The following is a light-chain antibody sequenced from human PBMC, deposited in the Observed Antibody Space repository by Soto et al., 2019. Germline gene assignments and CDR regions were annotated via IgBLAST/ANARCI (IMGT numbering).Light chain of an antibody. Sequence: DIQLTQSPSSLSASVGDRVTITCRSSQNINTYLNWYQQRPGEPPKLLIYHASSLNSGVPSRFSGSASATAFTLTISSLQPEDCGTYYCQQSSRIPPFGGGTKVDIK. CDR1: QNINTY. CDR2: HAS. CDR3: QQSSRIPP. V-gene: IGKV1-39*01. J-gene: IGKJ4*01.